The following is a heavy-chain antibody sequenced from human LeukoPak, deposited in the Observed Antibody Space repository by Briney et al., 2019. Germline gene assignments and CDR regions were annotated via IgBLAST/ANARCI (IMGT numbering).Heavy chain of an antibody. J-gene: IGHJ4*02. Sequence: PSQTLSLTCTVSGGSISSGGYYWSWIRQHPGKGLEWIGYIYYSGSTYYNPSLKSRVTISVDTSKNQFSLKLSSVTAADTAVYYCASGPVDTSYGSLRDVWNYFDYWGQGTLVTVSS. CDR3: ASGPVDTSYGSLRDVWNYFDY. CDR2: IYYSGST. CDR1: GGSISSGGYY. V-gene: IGHV4-31*03. D-gene: IGHD5-18*01.